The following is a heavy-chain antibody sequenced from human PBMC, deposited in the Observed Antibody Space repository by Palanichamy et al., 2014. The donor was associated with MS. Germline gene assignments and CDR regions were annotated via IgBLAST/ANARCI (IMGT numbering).Heavy chain of an antibody. D-gene: IGHD4-17*01. Sequence: QLQLQESGPGLLKPSETLSLTCNVSGDSIRNSTKYWAWIRQSPGKEPEWIGSVFSSGNTSYNSPLNTSYNPSLTSRVAIFIDTSENHFSLELRSVTTADTAVYYCARLHYGADDYWGQGTLVTVSS. J-gene: IGHJ4*02. CDR2: VFSSGNTSYNSPLNT. V-gene: IGHV4-39*02. CDR1: GDSIRNSTKY. CDR3: ARLHYGADDY.